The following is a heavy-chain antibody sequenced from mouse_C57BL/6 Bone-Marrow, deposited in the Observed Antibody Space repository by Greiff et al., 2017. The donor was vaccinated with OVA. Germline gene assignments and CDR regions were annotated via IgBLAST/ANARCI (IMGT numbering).Heavy chain of an antibody. V-gene: IGHV1-64*01. J-gene: IGHJ2*01. CDR1: GYTFTSYW. CDR3: ARSTNYYGSPY. D-gene: IGHD1-1*01. Sequence: QVQLKQPGAELVKPGASVKLSCKASGYTFTSYWMHWVKQRPGQGLEWIGMIHPNSGSTNYNEKFKSKATLTVDKSSSTAYMQLSSLTSEDSAVYYCARSTNYYGSPYWGQGTTLTVSS. CDR2: IHPNSGST.